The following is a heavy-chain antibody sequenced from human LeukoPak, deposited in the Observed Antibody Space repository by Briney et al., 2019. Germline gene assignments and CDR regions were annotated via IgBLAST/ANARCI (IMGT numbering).Heavy chain of an antibody. CDR2: TSYDGSQK. CDR1: GFTFSSYA. Sequence: GGSLRLSCAASGFTFSSYAMHWVRQAPGKGLEWVAVTSYDGSQKYYPDSVKGRFTISRDNSKNTLYLQMNSLRGEDTAVYYCARDFSRWYKHDYYYMDVWGKGTTVTVSS. CDR3: ARDFSRWYKHDYYYMDV. D-gene: IGHD6-13*01. V-gene: IGHV3-30*04. J-gene: IGHJ6*03.